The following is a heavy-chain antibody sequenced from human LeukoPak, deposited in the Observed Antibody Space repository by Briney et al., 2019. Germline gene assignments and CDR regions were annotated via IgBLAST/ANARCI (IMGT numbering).Heavy chain of an antibody. Sequence: GASVKVSCKASGYTFTSYYMHWVRQAPGQRLEWMGWINAGNGNTKYSQKFQGRVTITRDTSASTAYMELSSLRSEDTAVYYCARDDYYDSSGYHPNWFDPWGQGTLVTVSS. V-gene: IGHV1-3*01. CDR3: ARDDYYDSSGYHPNWFDP. D-gene: IGHD3-22*01. CDR1: GYTFTSYY. CDR2: INAGNGNT. J-gene: IGHJ5*02.